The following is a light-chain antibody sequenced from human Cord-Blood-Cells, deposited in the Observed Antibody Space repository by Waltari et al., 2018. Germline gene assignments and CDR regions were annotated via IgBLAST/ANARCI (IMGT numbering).Light chain of an antibody. CDR2: EVS. V-gene: IGLV2-18*02. CDR3: SSYTSSSTLVV. Sequence: QSALTQPPSVSGSPGQSVTISCTGTSSDVGSYNRVSWYQQPPCTAPKLMIYEVSNRPSGVPDRFSGSKSGNTASLTISGLQAEDEADYYCSSYTSSSTLVVFGGGTKLTVL. J-gene: IGLJ2*01. CDR1: SSDVGSYNR.